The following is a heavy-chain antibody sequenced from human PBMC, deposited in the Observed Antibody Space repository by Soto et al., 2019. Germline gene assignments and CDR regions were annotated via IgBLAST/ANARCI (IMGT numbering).Heavy chain of an antibody. V-gene: IGHV4-59*12. CDR3: ARERVGHSAMDV. CDR2: VSDSGST. CDR1: GGSITNYY. Sequence: HVQLQESGPGLVKPSETLSLMCTVSGGSITNYYWSWIRQSPAKGLEWIGYVSDSGSTKYNPSLKSRVTISVDTSKNQISLKLTSLTAADTAVYYCARERVGHSAMDVWGQGTTVTVS. D-gene: IGHD1-26*01. J-gene: IGHJ6*02.